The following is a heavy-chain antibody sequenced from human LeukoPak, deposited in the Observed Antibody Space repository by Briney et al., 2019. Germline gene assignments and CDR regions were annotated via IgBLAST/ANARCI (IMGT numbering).Heavy chain of an antibody. J-gene: IGHJ6*02. V-gene: IGHV4-59*01. CDR3: ARDPHTTMVRGVWVLYGMDV. CDR2: IYYSGST. Sequence: SETLSLTCTVSGGSISSYYWSWIRQPPGKGLEWIGYIYYSGSTNYNPSLKSRVTISVDTSKNQFSLKLSSVTAADTAVYYCARDPHTTMVRGVWVLYGMDVWGQGTTVTVSS. D-gene: IGHD3-10*01. CDR1: GGSISSYY.